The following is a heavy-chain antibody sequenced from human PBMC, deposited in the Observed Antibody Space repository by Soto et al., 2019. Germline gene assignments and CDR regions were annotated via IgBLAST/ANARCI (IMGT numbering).Heavy chain of an antibody. V-gene: IGHV1-8*01. CDR1: GYTFTSYD. CDR2: INPNTGYT. CDR3: VRGRVMITFGVVIVIDY. Sequence: QVQLVQYGAAMKKPGASVKVSCKASGYTFTSYDINWVRQATGQGLEWMGWINPNTGYTDYAQKFQDRVTMTGNPSIKTAYMELSSLRSEDTAVYYCVRGRVMITFGVVIVIDYWGQGSPVTVSS. J-gene: IGHJ4*02. D-gene: IGHD3-16*02.